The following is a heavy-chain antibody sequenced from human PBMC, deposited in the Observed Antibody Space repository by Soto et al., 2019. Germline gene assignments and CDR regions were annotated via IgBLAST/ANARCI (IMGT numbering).Heavy chain of an antibody. CDR1: GVTFKDYG. CDR3: ARDGWGSNWYFDL. Sequence: QVQLVESGGGVAQPGRSLRLSCGAPGVTFKDYGMHWVRQAPGKGLEWVAVISYDGKQTYYADSVKGRFTISKDKSKRTLFVKMNSLRVDDKAVYYGARDGWGSNWYFDLWGRGTLVTVSS. V-gene: IGHV3-30*03. D-gene: IGHD3-16*01. CDR2: ISYDGKQT. J-gene: IGHJ2*01.